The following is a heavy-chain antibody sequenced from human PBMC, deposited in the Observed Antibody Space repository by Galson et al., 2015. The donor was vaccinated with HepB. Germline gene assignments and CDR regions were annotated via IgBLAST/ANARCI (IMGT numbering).Heavy chain of an antibody. CDR3: ARDTHYGDYARYFDL. Sequence: SVKVSCKASGYTFTGYYMHWVRQAPGQGLEWMGRINPNSGGTNYAQKFQGRVTMTRDTSISTAYMELSRLRSDDTAVYYCARDTHYGDYARYFDLWGRGTLVTVSS. D-gene: IGHD4-17*01. J-gene: IGHJ2*01. V-gene: IGHV1-2*06. CDR1: GYTFTGYY. CDR2: INPNSGGT.